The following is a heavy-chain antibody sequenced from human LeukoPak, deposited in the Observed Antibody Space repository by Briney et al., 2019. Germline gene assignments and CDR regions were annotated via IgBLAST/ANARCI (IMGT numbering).Heavy chain of an antibody. J-gene: IGHJ5*02. CDR3: ARDRGSYDSSGYYWFDP. CDR1: GFTFSSYA. CDR2: ISYDGSNK. Sequence: GRSLRLSCAASGFTFSSYAMHWVRQAPGKGLEWVAVISYDGSNKYYADSVKGRFTISRDNSKNTLYLQMNSLRAEDTAVYYCARDRGSYDSSGYYWFDPWGQGTLVTVSS. D-gene: IGHD3-22*01. V-gene: IGHV3-30-3*01.